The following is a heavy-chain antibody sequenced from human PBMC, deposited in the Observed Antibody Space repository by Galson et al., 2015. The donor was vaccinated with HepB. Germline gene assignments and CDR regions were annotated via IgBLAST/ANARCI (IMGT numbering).Heavy chain of an antibody. CDR1: GFTFSDYY. D-gene: IGHD3-22*01. Sequence: LRLSCAASGFTFSDYYMSWIRQAPGKGLEWVSYISSSGSTIYYADSVKGRFTISRDNAKNSLYLQMNSLRAEDTAVYYCARTYYDSSGYLFDYWGQGTLVTVSS. J-gene: IGHJ4*02. V-gene: IGHV3-11*01. CDR3: ARTYYDSSGYLFDY. CDR2: ISSSGSTI.